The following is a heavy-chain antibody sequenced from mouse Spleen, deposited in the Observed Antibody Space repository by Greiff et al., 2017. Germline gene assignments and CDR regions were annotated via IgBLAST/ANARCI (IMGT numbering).Heavy chain of an antibody. CDR1: GNSITSGYY. CDR2: INYDGTK. V-gene: IGHV3-6*01. Sequence: EVKLQESGPGLVKPSQSLSLTCSVTGNSITSGYYWNWIRHFPGDKLEWMAYINYDGTKNYNPSLKNRISITRDTSDNQFFLKLNSVTTEDTATYFCARGDGFYVAYWGQGTLVTVSA. CDR3: ARGDGFYVAY. J-gene: IGHJ3*01. D-gene: IGHD2-3*01.